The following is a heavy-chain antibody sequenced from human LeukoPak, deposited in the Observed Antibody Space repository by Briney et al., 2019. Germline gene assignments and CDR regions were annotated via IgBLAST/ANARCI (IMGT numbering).Heavy chain of an antibody. CDR2: ISSSHNTI. CDR1: GFTFSSYA. D-gene: IGHD2-21*02. CDR3: ARDVGTMVVTRWCFDL. V-gene: IGHV3-48*02. Sequence: GGSLRLSCAASGFTFSSYAMSWVRQAPGKGLEWVSYISSSHNTIYYADSVKGRFTISRDNAKNSPYLQMNSLRDEDTAVYYCARDVGTMVVTRWCFDLWGRGTVVTVSS. J-gene: IGHJ2*01.